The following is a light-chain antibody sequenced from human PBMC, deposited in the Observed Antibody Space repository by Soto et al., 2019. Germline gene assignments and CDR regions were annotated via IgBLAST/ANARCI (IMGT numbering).Light chain of an antibody. CDR3: QSYDSSLSGYVV. J-gene: IGLJ2*01. CDR2: DNN. CDR1: NSNIGAGYD. Sequence: QSVLTQPPSVSGAPGQRVTISCTGSNSNIGAGYDVNWYQQLPGTAPKLLIYDNNNRPSGLPDRFSGSKSGTSASLAITGLQAEDEADYYCQSYDSSLSGYVVFGGGTKLTVL. V-gene: IGLV1-40*01.